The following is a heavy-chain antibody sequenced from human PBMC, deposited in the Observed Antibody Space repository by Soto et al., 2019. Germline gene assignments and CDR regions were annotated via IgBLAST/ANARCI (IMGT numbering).Heavy chain of an antibody. CDR1: GGSISSGGYY. V-gene: IGHV4-31*03. D-gene: IGHD3-16*02. CDR2: IYYSGST. CDR3: ASDQKLSMYYYGMDV. Sequence: QVQLQESGPGLVKPSQTLSLTCTVSGGSISSGGYYWSWIRQHPGQGLEWIGYIYYSGSTYSNPSLNIRVTIPVDTSKNQFSLKLSSVTAADTAVYYCASDQKLSMYYYGMDVWGQGTTVTVSS. J-gene: IGHJ6*02.